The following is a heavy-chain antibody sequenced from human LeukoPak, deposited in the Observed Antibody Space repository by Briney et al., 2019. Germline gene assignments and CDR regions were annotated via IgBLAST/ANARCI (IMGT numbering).Heavy chain of an antibody. CDR2: ISGSGGST. J-gene: IGHJ4*02. Sequence: PGGALRLSCAASVFTFSSYAMSWVRQAPGKGLEGVSAISGSGGSTYYADSVTGRFTISRDNSKNTLYLQMNSLRAEDTAVYYYAKALGQWLPRDYWGQGTLVTVSS. D-gene: IGHD6-19*01. CDR1: VFTFSSYA. V-gene: IGHV3-23*01. CDR3: AKALGQWLPRDY.